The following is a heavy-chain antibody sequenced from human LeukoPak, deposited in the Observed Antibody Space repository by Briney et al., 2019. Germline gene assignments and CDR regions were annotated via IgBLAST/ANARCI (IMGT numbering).Heavy chain of an antibody. Sequence: PSETLSLTCAVYGGSFSGYYWSWIRQPPGKGLEWIGSIYYSGSTYYNPSLKSRVTISVDTSKNQFSLKLSSVTAADTAVYYCARGVVLELNWFDPWGQGTLVTVSS. CDR1: GGSFSGYY. CDR2: IYYSGST. V-gene: IGHV4-34*01. J-gene: IGHJ5*02. D-gene: IGHD1-7*01. CDR3: ARGVVLELNWFDP.